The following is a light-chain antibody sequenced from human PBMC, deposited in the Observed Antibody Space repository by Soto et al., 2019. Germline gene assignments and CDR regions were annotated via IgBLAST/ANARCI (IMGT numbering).Light chain of an antibody. Sequence: QSALTQPASVSGSPGHSITISCTGTSSDVGGYNYVSWYQRHPGKAPKLMIYDVSNRPSGVSNRFSGSKSGSTASLTISGLQAEDEADYYCSSYTSRTTAVFGGGTTLTVL. J-gene: IGLJ2*01. CDR3: SSYTSRTTAV. V-gene: IGLV2-14*01. CDR2: DVS. CDR1: SSDVGGYNY.